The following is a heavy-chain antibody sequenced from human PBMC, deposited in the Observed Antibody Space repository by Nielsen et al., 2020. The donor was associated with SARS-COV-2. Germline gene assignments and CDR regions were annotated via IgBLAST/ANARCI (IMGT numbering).Heavy chain of an antibody. D-gene: IGHD5-18*01. CDR1: GYTFTGHY. CDR3: ARDEYNYGYNWFDT. Sequence: ASVQVSCKASGYTFTGHYIHWVRQAPGQGLEWMGRINPNSAGTNYAQTFKGRVTLTTDTSISTAYMDLSWLRSDDTAVYYCARDEYNYGYNWFDTWGQGTLVTVSS. CDR2: INPNSAGT. J-gene: IGHJ5*02. V-gene: IGHV1-2*06.